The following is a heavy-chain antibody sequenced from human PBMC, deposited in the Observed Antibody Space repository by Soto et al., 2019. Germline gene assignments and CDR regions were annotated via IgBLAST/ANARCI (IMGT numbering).Heavy chain of an antibody. CDR1: GYTFTSYG. CDR3: ARGYGPNWFDP. J-gene: IGHJ5*02. D-gene: IGHD1-20*01. Sequence: ASVKVSCKASGYTFTSYGISWVRQAPGQGLEWMGWLSAYNGNTNYAQKLQGRVSLTTATSTSTAYMYLRSLRSDDTAVYYCARGYGPNWFDPWGQGTLVTAPQ. V-gene: IGHV1-18*04. CDR2: LSAYNGNT.